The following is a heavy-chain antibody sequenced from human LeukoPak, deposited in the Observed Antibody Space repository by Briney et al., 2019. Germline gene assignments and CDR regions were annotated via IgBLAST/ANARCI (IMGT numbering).Heavy chain of an antibody. Sequence: PGGSLRLSCAASGFTFSSYAMSWVRQAPGKGLEWVSAISGSGGSTYYADSVKGRFTISRDNSKNTLYLQMNSLRAEDTAVYYCARGVSGYSGYVKVFDYWGQGTLVTVSS. CDR1: GFTFSSYA. J-gene: IGHJ4*02. CDR2: ISGSGGST. D-gene: IGHD5-12*01. V-gene: IGHV3-23*01. CDR3: ARGVSGYSGYVKVFDY.